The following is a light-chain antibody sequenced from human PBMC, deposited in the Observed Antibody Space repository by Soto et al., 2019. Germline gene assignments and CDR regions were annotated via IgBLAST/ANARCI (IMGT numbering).Light chain of an antibody. Sequence: NFMLTQPHSVSESPGKTVTISCTRSSGSIASNYVQWYQQRPGSAPTTVIYEDHQRPSGVPDRFSGSIDSSSNSASLTISGLKTEDEADYYCQSYYSSNHGVFGGGTKLTVL. CDR1: SGSIASNY. J-gene: IGLJ2*01. CDR2: EDH. V-gene: IGLV6-57*04. CDR3: QSYYSSNHGV.